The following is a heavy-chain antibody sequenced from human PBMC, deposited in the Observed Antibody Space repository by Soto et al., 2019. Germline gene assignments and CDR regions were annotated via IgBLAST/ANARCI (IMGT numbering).Heavy chain of an antibody. D-gene: IGHD2-21*01. Sequence: TETLSLTCTASGCSISSSSYYWGWIRQPPGKGLEWIGSIYYSGSTYYNPSLKSQVTISVDTSKNHFSLKLSSVTAADKAVYYCARHGDSYYYYGMDVWGKGTTVTDSS. CDR2: IYYSGST. J-gene: IGHJ6*04. V-gene: IGHV4-39*01. CDR3: ARHGDSYYYYGMDV. CDR1: GCSISSSSYY.